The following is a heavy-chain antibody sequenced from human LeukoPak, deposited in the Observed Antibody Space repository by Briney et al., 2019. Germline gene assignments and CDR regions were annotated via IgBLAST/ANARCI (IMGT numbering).Heavy chain of an antibody. CDR3: ARDVGATYYFDY. CDR1: GGTFSSYT. Sequence: ASVKVSCKASGGTFSSYTISWVRQAPGQGLEWMGRIIPILGIANYAQKFQGRVTITADKSTSTAYMELSSLRSEDTAVYYCARDVGATYYFDYWGQGTLVTVSS. V-gene: IGHV1-69*04. D-gene: IGHD1-26*01. J-gene: IGHJ4*02. CDR2: IIPILGIA.